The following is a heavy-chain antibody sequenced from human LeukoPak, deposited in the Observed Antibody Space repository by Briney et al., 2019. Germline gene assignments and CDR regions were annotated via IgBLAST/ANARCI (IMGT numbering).Heavy chain of an antibody. D-gene: IGHD5-18*01. J-gene: IGHJ4*02. Sequence: SETLSLTCAVYGGPFSGYYWSWIRQPPGKGLEWIGEINHSGSTNYNPSLKSRVTISVDTSKNQFSPKLSSVTAADTAVYYWARERGRERTAMVKAAYYFDYWGQGTLVTVSS. V-gene: IGHV4-34*01. CDR2: INHSGST. CDR1: GGPFSGYY. CDR3: ARERGRERTAMVKAAYYFDY.